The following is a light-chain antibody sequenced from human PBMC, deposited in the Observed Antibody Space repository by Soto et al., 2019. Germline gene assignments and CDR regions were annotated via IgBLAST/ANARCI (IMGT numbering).Light chain of an antibody. V-gene: IGLV2-14*01. J-gene: IGLJ2*01. Sequence: QSVLTQPASVSGSPGQSITISCTGTSTDVGGYNYVSWFQQHPGKAPKLMIYEINNRPSGVSDRFSGSKSGNTASLTISGLQAEDEADYYCSSFTSSHTLVLFGGGTQLTVL. CDR1: STDVGGYNY. CDR3: SSFTSSHTLVL. CDR2: EIN.